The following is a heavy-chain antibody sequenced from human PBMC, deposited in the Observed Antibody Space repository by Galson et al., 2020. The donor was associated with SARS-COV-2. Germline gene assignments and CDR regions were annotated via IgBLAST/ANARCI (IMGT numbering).Heavy chain of an antibody. CDR2: IKQDGSEK. CDR1: GFTVSSNW. CDR3: AREGLRGGDY. Sequence: PGGSLRLSCAASGFTVSSNWMSWVRQAPGKGLEWVANIKQDGSEKYYVDSVKGRFTISRDNAKNSVYLQMNSLRAEDTAVYSCAREGLRGGDYWGHGTLVTVSS. V-gene: IGHV3-7*01. D-gene: IGHD5-12*01. J-gene: IGHJ4*01.